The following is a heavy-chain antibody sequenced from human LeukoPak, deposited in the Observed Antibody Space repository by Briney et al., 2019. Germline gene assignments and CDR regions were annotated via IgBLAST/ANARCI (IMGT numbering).Heavy chain of an antibody. CDR2: INHSGST. Sequence: SETLSLTCAVYGGSFSGYYWSWIRQPPGKGLEWIGEINHSGSTNYNPSLKSRVTISVDTSKNQFSLKLSSVTAADTALYYCARVGASSGWYYFDYWCQGTLVTVSS. D-gene: IGHD6-19*01. CDR3: ARVGASSGWYYFDY. V-gene: IGHV4-34*01. J-gene: IGHJ4*02. CDR1: GGSFSGYY.